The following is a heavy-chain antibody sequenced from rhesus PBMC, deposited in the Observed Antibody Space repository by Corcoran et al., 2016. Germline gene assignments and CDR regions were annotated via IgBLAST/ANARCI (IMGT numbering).Heavy chain of an antibody. V-gene: IGHV4-93*02. CDR3: ASTDCSNSDCSSGDY. CDR1: GGSISSYYW. Sequence: QVQMQESGPAVVKPSETLSLTCAVSGGSISSYYWWSWIRQSPGKGMEWIGGVYGIGGSTAYNPFLKSRVSISMDTPKNQVSLKVTSVTAADTAVYYCASTDCSNSDCSSGDYWGQGVLVTVSS. D-gene: IGHD2-15*01. CDR2: VYGIGGST. J-gene: IGHJ4*01.